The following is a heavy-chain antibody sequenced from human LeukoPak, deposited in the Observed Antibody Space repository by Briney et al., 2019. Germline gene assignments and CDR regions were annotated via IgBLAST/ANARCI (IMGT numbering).Heavy chain of an antibody. D-gene: IGHD6-19*01. CDR1: GFTFSSYW. Sequence: GGSLRLSCAASGFTFSSYWMHWVRQAPGKGLEWVSAISGSGGSTYYADSVKGRFTISRDNSKNTLYLQMNSLRAEDTGVYYCAKDLSSGSRRAYWGQGTLVTVSS. CDR3: AKDLSSGSRRAY. CDR2: ISGSGGST. V-gene: IGHV3-23*01. J-gene: IGHJ4*02.